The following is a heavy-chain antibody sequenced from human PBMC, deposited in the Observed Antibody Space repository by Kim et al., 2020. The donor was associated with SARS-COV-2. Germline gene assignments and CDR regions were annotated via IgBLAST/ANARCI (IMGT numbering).Heavy chain of an antibody. CDR1: GFTFTNYA. V-gene: IGHV3-30*04. J-gene: IGHJ5*02. CDR2: ISYDGSEK. D-gene: IGHD2-15*01. CDR3: ARDAGATGSGGRFDP. Sequence: GGSLRLSCAASGFTFTNYAMQWVRQAPGKGLEWVAVISYDGSEKHYADSVQGRFTISRDNSKNTVSLQMNSLRPEDTAVYYCARDAGATGSGGRFDPWGQGTLATVSP.